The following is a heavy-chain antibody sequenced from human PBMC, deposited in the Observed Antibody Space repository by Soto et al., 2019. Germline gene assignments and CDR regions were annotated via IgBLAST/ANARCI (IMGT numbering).Heavy chain of an antibody. D-gene: IGHD6-19*01. CDR2: INWNGGYT. V-gene: IGHV3-20*04. CDR1: AFTFEDYG. J-gene: IGHJ6*02. CDR3: VRGKWLEDYYGMDV. Sequence: EVQLVESGGGVVRPGGSLRLSCAASAFTFEDYGMSWVRQAPGKGLEWISSINWNGGYTTYADSVRGRFTISRDNAKNDLYMQMQGLRAEDTALYYCVRGKWLEDYYGMDVWGQGTTVTVSS.